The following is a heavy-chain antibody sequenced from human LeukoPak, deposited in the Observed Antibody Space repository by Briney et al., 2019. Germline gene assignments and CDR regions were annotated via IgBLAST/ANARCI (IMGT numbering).Heavy chain of an antibody. CDR2: ISSSGSTI. Sequence: GSLRLSCAVSGFTFSSYEMNWVRQAPGKGLEWVSYISSSGSTIYYADFVKGRFTISRDNSKNTLYLQMNSLRAEDTAVYYCAKDDCSGGSCYIYAYWGQGTLVTVSS. V-gene: IGHV3-48*03. J-gene: IGHJ4*02. CDR3: AKDDCSGGSCYIYAY. CDR1: GFTFSSYE. D-gene: IGHD2-15*01.